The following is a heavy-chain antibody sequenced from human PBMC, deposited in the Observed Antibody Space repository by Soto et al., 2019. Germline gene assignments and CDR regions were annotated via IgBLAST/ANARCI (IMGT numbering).Heavy chain of an antibody. CDR1: GFTLSSYA. CDR3: AKGKPGVILAVPLDC. CDR2: ISGSDDST. V-gene: IGHV3-23*01. J-gene: IGHJ4*02. D-gene: IGHD2-2*01. Sequence: EVQLLESGGGLVQPGGSLRLTCAVYGFTLSSYAMNWVRQAPGKGLEWVSGISGSDDSTRYADSAKGRFTISRDNSKNTLYLQMSSLRAEDTAVYYCAKGKPGVILAVPLDCWGQGSMVTVSS.